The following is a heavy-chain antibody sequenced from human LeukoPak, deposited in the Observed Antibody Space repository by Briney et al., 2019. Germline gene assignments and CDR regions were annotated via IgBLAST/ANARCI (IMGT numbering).Heavy chain of an antibody. D-gene: IGHD3-10*01. CDR1: GFTFSSCW. V-gene: IGHV3-7*01. J-gene: IGHJ3*02. Sequence: GGSLRLSCAASGFTFSSCWMSWVRQAPGKGLEWVANIKQDGSEKYYVDSVKGRFTISRDNAKNSLYLQMNSLRAEDAAVYYCARKGSGVLLWFGELLLGAFDIWGQGTMVTVSS. CDR2: IKQDGSEK. CDR3: ARKGSGVLLWFGELLLGAFDI.